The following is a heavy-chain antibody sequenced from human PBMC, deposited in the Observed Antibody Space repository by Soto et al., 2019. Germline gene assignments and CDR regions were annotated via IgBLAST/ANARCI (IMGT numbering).Heavy chain of an antibody. V-gene: IGHV4-61*01. CDR2: IYYSGST. CDR3: AREYHP. CDR1: GGSVSSGSYY. J-gene: IGHJ5*02. D-gene: IGHD2-2*02. Sequence: QVQLQESGPGLVKPSETLSLTCTVSGGSVSSGSYYWTWIRQPPGKGLEWIGHIYYSGSTNYNPSLKSRVTISVDTSKNQFSLKLSSVTAADTAVYYGAREYHPWGQGTLVTVSS.